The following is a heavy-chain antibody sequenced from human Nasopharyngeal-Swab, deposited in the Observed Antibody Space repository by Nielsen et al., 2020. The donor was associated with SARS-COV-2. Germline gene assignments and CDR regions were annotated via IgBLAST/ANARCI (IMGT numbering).Heavy chain of an antibody. J-gene: IGHJ6*02. Sequence: ASVKVSCKASGYTFTSYYMHWVRQAPEQGLEWMGIINPSGGSTSYAQKFQGRVTMTRDTSTSTVYMELSSLRSEDTAVYYCARDLTNSIAVAGNYYYGMDVWGQGTTVTVSS. CDR3: ARDLTNSIAVAGNYYYGMDV. CDR1: GYTFTSYY. CDR2: INPSGGST. V-gene: IGHV1-46*01. D-gene: IGHD6-19*01.